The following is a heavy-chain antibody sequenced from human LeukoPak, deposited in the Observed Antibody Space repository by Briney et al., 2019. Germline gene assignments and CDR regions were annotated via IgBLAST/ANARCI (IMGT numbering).Heavy chain of an antibody. V-gene: IGHV1-69*06. D-gene: IGHD5-24*01. J-gene: IGHJ3*02. CDR1: GGTFSSYA. Sequence: SVKVSCKASGGTFSSYAISWVRQAPGQGLEWMGGIIPIFGTANYAQKFQGRVTITADKSTSTAYMELSSLRSEDTAVYYCARGEMATIEDAFDIWGQGTMVTVSS. CDR3: ARGEMATIEDAFDI. CDR2: IIPIFGTA.